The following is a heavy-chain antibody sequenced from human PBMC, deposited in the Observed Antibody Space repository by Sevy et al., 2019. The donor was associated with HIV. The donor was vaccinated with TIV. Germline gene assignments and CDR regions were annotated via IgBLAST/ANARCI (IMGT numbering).Heavy chain of an antibody. CDR2: ISQSGGTT. Sequence: GGSLRLSCAASGFIFSSYEMSWVRQAPGKGLEWVSHISQSGGTTYYSDSVKGRFTISRDNAKNSLYLQMNSLRAEDTAIYYCARDLPPSATTVAHFDYWGQGTLVTDSS. V-gene: IGHV3-48*03. J-gene: IGHJ4*02. CDR3: ARDLPPSATTVAHFDY. D-gene: IGHD4-17*01. CDR1: GFIFSSYE.